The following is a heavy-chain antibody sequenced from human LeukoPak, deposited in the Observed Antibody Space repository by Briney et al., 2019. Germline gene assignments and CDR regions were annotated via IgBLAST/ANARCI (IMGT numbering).Heavy chain of an antibody. CDR2: IRYDGSNK. J-gene: IGHJ4*02. D-gene: IGHD6-19*01. Sequence: GGSLRLSCAASGFTFSSYGMHWVRQAPGKGLEWVAFIRYDGSNKYYADSVKGRFTISRDNSKNTLYLQMNSLRAEDTAVYYCAKDLLSYSSGWYPPTYYFDYWGQGTLVTVSS. CDR1: GFTFSSYG. V-gene: IGHV3-30*02. CDR3: AKDLLSYSSGWYPPTYYFDY.